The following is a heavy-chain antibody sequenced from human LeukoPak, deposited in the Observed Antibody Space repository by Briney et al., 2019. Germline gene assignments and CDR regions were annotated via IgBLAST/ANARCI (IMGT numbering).Heavy chain of an antibody. Sequence: GGSLRLSCAASGFTFSSHWMHWVRQAPGRGLVWVSRINSDGSSTSYAGSVKGRFTISRDNAKNTLYLQMNSLRADDTAVYYCAGERSDMTDYWGQGTLVTVSS. CDR3: AGERSDMTDY. CDR1: GFTFSSHW. CDR2: INSDGSST. D-gene: IGHD3-10*01. V-gene: IGHV3-74*01. J-gene: IGHJ4*02.